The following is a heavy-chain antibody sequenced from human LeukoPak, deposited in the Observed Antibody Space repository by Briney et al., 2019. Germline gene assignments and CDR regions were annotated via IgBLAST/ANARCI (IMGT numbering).Heavy chain of an antibody. CDR3: ARHSIAAADS. D-gene: IGHD6-13*01. J-gene: IGHJ4*02. CDR2: IYYSGST. CDR1: GGSISSSSYY. V-gene: IGHV4-39*01. Sequence: SETLSLTCTVPGGSISSSSYYWGWIRQPPGKGLEWIGSIYYSGSTYYNPSLKSRVTISVDTSKNQFSLKLSSVTAADTAVYYCARHSIAAADSWGQGTLVTVSS.